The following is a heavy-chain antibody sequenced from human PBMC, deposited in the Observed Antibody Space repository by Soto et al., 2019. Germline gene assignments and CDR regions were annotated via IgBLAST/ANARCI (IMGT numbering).Heavy chain of an antibody. D-gene: IGHD5-18*01. CDR3: ATRGYSYGPIFYYYYGMDV. CDR2: IIPIFGTA. Sequence: SVKVSCKASGGTFSSYAISWVRQAPGQGLEWMGGIIPIFGTANYAQKFQGRVTITADESTSTAYMELSSLRSEDTAVYYCATRGYSYGPIFYYYYGMDVWGQGTTVTVSS. CDR1: GGTFSSYA. J-gene: IGHJ6*02. V-gene: IGHV1-69*13.